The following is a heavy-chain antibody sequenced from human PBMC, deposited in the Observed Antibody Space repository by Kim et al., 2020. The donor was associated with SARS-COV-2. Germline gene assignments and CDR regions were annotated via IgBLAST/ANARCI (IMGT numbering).Heavy chain of an antibody. D-gene: IGHD6-19*01. J-gene: IGHJ4*02. CDR3: ARRRGDSGWYRRSAGDY. CDR1: GGSFSGYY. V-gene: IGHV4-34*01. CDR2: INHSGST. Sequence: SETLSLTCAVYGGSFSGYYWSWIRQPPGKGLEWIGEINHSGSTNYNRSLKSRVTISVDTSKNQFSLRLSSVTAADTAVYYCARRRGDSGWYRRSAGDYWGQGTLVTVSS.